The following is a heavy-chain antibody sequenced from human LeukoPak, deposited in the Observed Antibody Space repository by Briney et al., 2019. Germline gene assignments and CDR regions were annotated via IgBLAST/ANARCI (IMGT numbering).Heavy chain of an antibody. V-gene: IGHV3-23*01. CDR1: GFTFSSYA. CDR2: ISGSGGST. D-gene: IGHD3-22*01. Sequence: PGGSLRLSCAASGFTFSSYAMSWVRQAPGKGLEWVSAISGSGGSTYYADSVKGRFTISRDNSKNTLYLQMNSLGAEDTAVYYCARVLSGSWDWFDPWGQGTLVTVSS. CDR3: ARVLSGSWDWFDP. J-gene: IGHJ5*02.